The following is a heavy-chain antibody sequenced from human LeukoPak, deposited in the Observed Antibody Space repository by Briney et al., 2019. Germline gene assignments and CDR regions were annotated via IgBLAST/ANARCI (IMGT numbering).Heavy chain of an antibody. V-gene: IGHV4-34*01. CDR3: ARRLTTVVDY. D-gene: IGHD4-17*01. Sequence: SETLSLTCAVYGGSFSGYYWSWIRQPPGKGLEWIGEINHSGSTNYNPSLKSRVTISVDTSKNQFSLKLSSVTAADTAVYYCARRLTTVVDYWGQGTLVTVSS. CDR2: INHSGST. J-gene: IGHJ4*02. CDR1: GGSFSGYY.